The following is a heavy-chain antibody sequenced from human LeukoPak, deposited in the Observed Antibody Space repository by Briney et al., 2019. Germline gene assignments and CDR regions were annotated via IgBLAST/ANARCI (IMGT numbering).Heavy chain of an antibody. CDR3: ARGTQLGIFGD. V-gene: IGHV3-7*01. D-gene: IGHD7-27*01. J-gene: IGHJ4*02. CDR2: INQDGRQI. Sequence: GGSLRLSCATSGLTFSTLWMTWVRQAPGKGLDWVANINQDGRQIYYVDSVKGRFTTSRDNAKSSLYLQMHSLRAEDTAVYYCARGTQLGIFGDWGQRTLVTVSS. CDR1: GLTFSTLW.